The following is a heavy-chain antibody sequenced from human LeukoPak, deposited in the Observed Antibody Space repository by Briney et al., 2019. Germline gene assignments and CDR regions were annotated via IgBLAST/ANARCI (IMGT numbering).Heavy chain of an antibody. CDR3: ARDLTMIVAPRQMYYFDY. V-gene: IGHV3-21*01. D-gene: IGHD3-22*01. CDR1: GFTFSSYS. CDR2: ISSSSSYI. J-gene: IGHJ4*02. Sequence: GGSLRLSCAASGFTFSSYSMNWVRQAPGKGLEWVSSISSSSSYIYYADSVKGRFTISRDNAKNSLYLQMNSLRAEDTAVYYCARDLTMIVAPRQMYYFDYWGQGTLITVSS.